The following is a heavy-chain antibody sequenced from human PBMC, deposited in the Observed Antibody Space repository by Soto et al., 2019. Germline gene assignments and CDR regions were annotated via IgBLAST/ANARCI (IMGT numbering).Heavy chain of an antibody. CDR3: TTDSYSTIIRVRCDY. V-gene: IGHV3-15*07. D-gene: IGHD2-8*01. Sequence: EVQLVESGGGLVKPGGSLRLSCAASGFTFTNAWINWVRQAPVKVLEWVGRIKSKTDGGTTDYDEPVKGRFAISRDDSNNMVYLQMNSLKLDDTAVYYCTTDSYSTIIRVRCDYWGHGTLVTVSS. CDR2: IKSKTDGGTT. J-gene: IGHJ4*01. CDR1: GFTFTNAW.